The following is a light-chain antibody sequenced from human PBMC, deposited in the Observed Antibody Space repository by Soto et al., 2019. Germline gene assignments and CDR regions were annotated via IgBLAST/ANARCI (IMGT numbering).Light chain of an antibody. CDR2: GAS. V-gene: IGKV3-15*01. J-gene: IGKJ4*01. CDR1: QSVSSN. CDR3: QQYYNWPPDT. Sequence: EIVMTQSPATLSVSPGERATLSCRASQSVSSNLAWYQQKPGQAPRLLIYGASTRATGIPARFSGSGSGTEFTLTISSLQSEDFAVYYCQQYYNWPPDTFGGGTKVEIK.